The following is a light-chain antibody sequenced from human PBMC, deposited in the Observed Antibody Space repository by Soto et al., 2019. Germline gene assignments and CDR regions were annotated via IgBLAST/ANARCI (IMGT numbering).Light chain of an antibody. J-gene: IGLJ1*01. CDR1: SSDVGGYNY. CDR3: SSYTSSSTPC. V-gene: IGLV2-14*01. Sequence: QSALTQPASVSGSPGQSITISCTGTSSDVGGYNYVSWYQQHPGKAPKLMIYEVSNRPSGVSNRFSGSKSGNTASLTISGLQAEDEADYYCSSYTSSSTPCFGTGTKVTVL. CDR2: EVS.